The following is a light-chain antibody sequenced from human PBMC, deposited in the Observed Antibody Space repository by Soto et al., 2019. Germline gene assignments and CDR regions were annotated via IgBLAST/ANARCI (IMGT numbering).Light chain of an antibody. CDR2: GAS. CDR1: QSVRSNY. J-gene: IGKJ2*01. V-gene: IGKV3-20*01. CDR3: QHYGGSPLYT. Sequence: EIVLTQSPCTLSLSPGEGSTLSCRASQSVRSNYLACYQQKPGHAPRLLIYGASSRATGIPDRFSGSGSGTDLTLTISRLESEDFAVYYCQHYGGSPLYTFGQGTKLEIK.